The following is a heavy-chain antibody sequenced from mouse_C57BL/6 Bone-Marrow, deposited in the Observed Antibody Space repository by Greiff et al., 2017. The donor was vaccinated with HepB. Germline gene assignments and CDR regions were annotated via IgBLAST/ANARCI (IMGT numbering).Heavy chain of an antibody. CDR3: ARHEEENYGSSPLAY. Sequence: QVQLQQPGAELVKPGASVKLSSKSSGYTFTSYWMHWVKQRPGRGLEWIGRIDPNSGGTKYNEKFKSKATLTVDKPSSTAYMQLSSLTSEDSAVYFCARHEEENYGSSPLAYWGQGTLVTVSA. D-gene: IGHD1-1*01. J-gene: IGHJ3*01. V-gene: IGHV1-62-3*01. CDR1: GYTFTSYW. CDR2: IDPNSGGT.